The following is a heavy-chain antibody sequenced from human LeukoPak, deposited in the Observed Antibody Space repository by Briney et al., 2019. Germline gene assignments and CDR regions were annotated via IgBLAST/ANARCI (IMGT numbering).Heavy chain of an antibody. CDR2: ISSSSSYI. Sequence: GGSLRLSCAVSGFTFSSYSMNWVRQAPGKGLEWVSSISSSSSYIYYADSVKGRFTISTDNAKNSLYLQMNSLRAEDTAVYYCARDQGYCTNGVCYTGFDYWGQGTLVTVSS. J-gene: IGHJ4*02. CDR1: GFTFSSYS. V-gene: IGHV3-21*01. CDR3: ARDQGYCTNGVCYTGFDY. D-gene: IGHD2-8*01.